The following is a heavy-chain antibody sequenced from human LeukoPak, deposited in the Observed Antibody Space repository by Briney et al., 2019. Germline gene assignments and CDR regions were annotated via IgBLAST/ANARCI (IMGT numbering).Heavy chain of an antibody. V-gene: IGHV4-31*03. D-gene: IGHD3-3*01. CDR1: GGFISSGAYY. CDR2: AHNSGST. J-gene: IGHJ6*02. CDR3: ARDRYDSYPMDV. Sequence: PSQTLSLTCTVSGGFISSGAYYWSWIRQHPGKGLEWIGYAHNSGSTYYNPSLKSRISISVDTSKNQFSLKLSSVTAADTAVYYCARDRYDSYPMDVWGQGTTVTVSS.